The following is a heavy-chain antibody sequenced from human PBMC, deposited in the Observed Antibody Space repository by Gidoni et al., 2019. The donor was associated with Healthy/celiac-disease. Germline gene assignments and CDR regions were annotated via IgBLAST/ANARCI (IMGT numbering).Heavy chain of an antibody. V-gene: IGHV3-21*01. CDR3: ARERDYYGSGSYYNGALYGMDV. J-gene: IGHJ6*02. CDR1: GFTSSSYS. Sequence: EVQLVESGGGLVKPGGSLSLSCAASGFTSSSYSMNCVRQAPGKGLEWVSSISSSSSYIYYADSVKGRFTISRDNAKNSLYLQMNSLRAEDTAVYYCARERDYYGSGSYYNGALYGMDVWGQGTTVTVSS. D-gene: IGHD3-10*01. CDR2: ISSSSSYI.